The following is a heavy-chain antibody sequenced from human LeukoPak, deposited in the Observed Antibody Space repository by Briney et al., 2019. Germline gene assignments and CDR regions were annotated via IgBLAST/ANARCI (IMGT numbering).Heavy chain of an antibody. V-gene: IGHV1-2*02. CDR1: GYTFTGYY. CDR3: ARVLGGTRPYYALDV. Sequence: GASVKVSCKASGYTFTGYYMHWVRQAPGQGLEWMGWINPNSGGTNYAQKFQGRVTISADDSSTTVHMEVRSLTSEDTAVYYCARVLGGTRPYYALDVWGQGTTVTVSS. CDR2: INPNSGGT. J-gene: IGHJ6*02. D-gene: IGHD1-26*01.